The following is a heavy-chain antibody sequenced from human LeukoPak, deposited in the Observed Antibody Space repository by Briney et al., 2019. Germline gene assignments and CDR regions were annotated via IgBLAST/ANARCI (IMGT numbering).Heavy chain of an antibody. J-gene: IGHJ4*02. CDR1: GGSISSSSYY. CDR2: IYYSGST. Sequence: SETLSLTCTVSGGSISSSSYYWGWIRQPPGKGLEWIGSIYYSGSTYYNPSLKSRVTISVDTSKNQFSLKLSSVTAADTAVYYCARNPESYGDLMLDYWGQGTLVTVSS. V-gene: IGHV4-39*01. CDR3: ARNPESYGDLMLDY. D-gene: IGHD4-17*01.